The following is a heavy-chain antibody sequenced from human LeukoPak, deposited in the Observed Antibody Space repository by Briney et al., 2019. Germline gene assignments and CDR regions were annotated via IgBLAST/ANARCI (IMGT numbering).Heavy chain of an antibody. CDR1: GGTFSSYA. D-gene: IGHD3-9*01. CDR2: IIPIFGTA. CDR3: ASGNVLRYFDWSRPFDY. J-gene: IGHJ4*02. Sequence: ASVKVSCKASGGTFSSYAISWVRQAPGQGLEWMGGIIPIFGTANYAQKFQGRVTITADESTSTAYMELSSLRSEDTAVYYCASGNVLRYFDWSRPFDYWGQGTLVTVSS. V-gene: IGHV1-69*13.